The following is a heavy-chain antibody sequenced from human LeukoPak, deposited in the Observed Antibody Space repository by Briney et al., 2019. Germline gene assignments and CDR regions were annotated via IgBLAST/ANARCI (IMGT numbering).Heavy chain of an antibody. V-gene: IGHV6-1*01. Sequence: SQTLSLTCAISGDSVSSNSAAWNWIRQSPSRDLEWLGRTYYRSKWYNDYAVSVKSRITINPDTSKNQSSLQLNSVTPEDTAVYYCARADNLFDSSGYYWTVWGQGTLVTVSS. CDR2: TYYRSKWYN. J-gene: IGHJ4*02. CDR1: GDSVSSNSAA. D-gene: IGHD3-22*01. CDR3: ARADNLFDSSGYYWTV.